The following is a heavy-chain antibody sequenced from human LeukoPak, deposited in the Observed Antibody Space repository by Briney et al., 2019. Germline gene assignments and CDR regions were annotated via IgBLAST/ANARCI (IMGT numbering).Heavy chain of an antibody. CDR2: IYHSGST. D-gene: IGHD3-9*01. J-gene: IGHJ3*02. CDR3: ARDSYLTGYYMAFDI. V-gene: IGHV4-4*02. Sequence: SGTLSLTCAVSGGSISSNYWWSWVRQPPGKGLEWIGEIYHSGSTKYNPSLKSRVTISVDKSKNQFSLKLSSVTTADTAVYYCARDSYLTGYYMAFDIWGRGTMVTVSS. CDR1: GGSISSNYW.